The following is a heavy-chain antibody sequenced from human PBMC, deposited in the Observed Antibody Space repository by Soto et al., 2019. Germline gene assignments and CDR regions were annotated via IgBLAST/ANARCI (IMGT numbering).Heavy chain of an antibody. Sequence: SETLSLTCAVSGYSISSGYYWGWIRQPPGKGLEWIGSIYHSGSTYYNPSLKSRVTISVDTSKNQFSLKLSSVTAADTAVYYCARGLGGSYYYYYGMDVWGQGTTVTVSS. CDR2: IYHSGST. CDR1: GYSISSGYY. J-gene: IGHJ6*02. CDR3: ARGLGGSYYYYYGMDV. D-gene: IGHD1-26*01. V-gene: IGHV4-38-2*01.